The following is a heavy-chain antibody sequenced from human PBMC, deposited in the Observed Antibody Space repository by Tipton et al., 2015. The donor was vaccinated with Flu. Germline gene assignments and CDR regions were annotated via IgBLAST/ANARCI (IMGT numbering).Heavy chain of an antibody. CDR3: ARDRGKSGYYGSGGSMAHDY. D-gene: IGHD3-10*01. CDR1: GGTFSSYA. V-gene: IGHV1-69*09. J-gene: IGHJ4*02. Sequence: QMQLVQSGAEVKKPGSSVKVSCKASGGTFSSYAISWVRQAPGQGLEWMGRIIPILGIANYAQKFQGRVTITADKSTSTAYMELSNLRSEDAAVYYCARDRGKSGYYGSGGSMAHDYWGQGSLVTVSS. CDR2: IIPILGIA.